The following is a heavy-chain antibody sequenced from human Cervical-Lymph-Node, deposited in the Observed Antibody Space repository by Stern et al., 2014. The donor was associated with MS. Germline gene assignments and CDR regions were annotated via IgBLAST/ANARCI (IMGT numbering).Heavy chain of an antibody. Sequence: VQLLESGGGVDQPGRSLRLSCEASGFTFSNYGMHWVRQAPGKGLEWLAVIGYDGNKKYYADSVKGRFTISRDNSKNTLFLQMSSLTAEDTALYYCARGNWNYEGMGYWGQGTLVTVSS. CDR2: IGYDGNKK. CDR3: ARGNWNYEGMGY. V-gene: IGHV3-33*01. D-gene: IGHD1-7*01. J-gene: IGHJ4*02. CDR1: GFTFSNYG.